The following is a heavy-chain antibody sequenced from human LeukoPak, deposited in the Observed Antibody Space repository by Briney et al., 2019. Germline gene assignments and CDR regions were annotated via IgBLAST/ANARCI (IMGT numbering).Heavy chain of an antibody. J-gene: IGHJ4*02. V-gene: IGHV4-59*01. CDR2: IYYSGST. CDR3: ASLTAIGYSASYFDD. CDR1: GRSIRSYY. Sequence: PSETLSLTCTVSGRSIRSYYWSWIRQPPGKGLEWIGYIYYSGSTNYNPCLKSRVTISVDTSKNQFSLKLSSVTAADRVVYYCASLTAIGYSASYFDDWGQGTLVTVSS. D-gene: IGHD5-18*01.